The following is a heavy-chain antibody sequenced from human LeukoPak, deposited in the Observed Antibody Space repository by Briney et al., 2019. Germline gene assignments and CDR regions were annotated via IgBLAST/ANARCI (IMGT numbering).Heavy chain of an antibody. D-gene: IGHD3-10*01. J-gene: IGHJ4*02. CDR2: IHFSGST. V-gene: IGHV4-59*01. CDR1: GASISGYY. Sequence: SETLSLTCTVSGASISGYYWSWIRQPPGKGLECIGCIHFSGSTYYNPSLKSRVTISVDTSKNQFSLKVGSVTATDTALYYCARVLKAGNSGYYSDYWGPGTLVTVSS. CDR3: ARVLKAGNSGYYSDY.